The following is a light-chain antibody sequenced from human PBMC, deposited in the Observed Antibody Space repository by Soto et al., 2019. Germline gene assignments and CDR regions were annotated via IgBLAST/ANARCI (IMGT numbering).Light chain of an antibody. CDR1: QSVSNNY. CDR3: QQYGSSRE. J-gene: IGKJ1*01. CDR2: GAS. Sequence: EIVLTQSPGTLSLSPGERAILSCRASQSVSNNYLAWYQQKPGQAPRLLIYGASSRATGIPDRFSGSGSGTDFTLTISRLEPEDFAVYYCQQYGSSREFGQGTKVDIK. V-gene: IGKV3-20*01.